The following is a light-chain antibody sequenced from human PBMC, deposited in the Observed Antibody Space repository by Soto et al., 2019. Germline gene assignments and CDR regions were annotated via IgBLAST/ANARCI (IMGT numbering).Light chain of an antibody. V-gene: IGLV2-14*01. Sequence: QSVLTQPASVSGSPGQSITISCTGASSDIGDYTHVSWYQQHPGKAPKLIIYEVSDRPSGVSNRFSGSKSGNTASLTISGLQTEDEADYYCSSFSTGSSYVIFGGGTKVTVL. CDR3: SSFSTGSSYVI. J-gene: IGLJ2*01. CDR2: EVS. CDR1: SSDIGDYTH.